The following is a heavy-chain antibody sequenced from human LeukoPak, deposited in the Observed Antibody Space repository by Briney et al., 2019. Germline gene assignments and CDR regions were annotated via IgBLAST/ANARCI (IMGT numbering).Heavy chain of an antibody. J-gene: IGHJ4*02. CDR3: ARDGPAQMVDLDY. D-gene: IGHD3-10*01. Sequence: ASVKVSCKASGYTFSGTGWYLYWLRQAPGQGLECMGWVHPNNGDTAYAQKFEGRVAMTRDTSISTAYMELRRLRPDDTAVYFCARDGPAQMVDLDYWGQGTLVTVSS. CDR2: VHPNNGDT. V-gene: IGHV1-2*02. CDR1: GYTFSGTGWY.